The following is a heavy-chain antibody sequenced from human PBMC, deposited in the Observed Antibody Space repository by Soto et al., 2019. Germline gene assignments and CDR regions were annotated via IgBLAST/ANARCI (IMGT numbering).Heavy chain of an antibody. CDR1: GYSFTSYW. Sequence: GESLKISCKGSGYSFTSYWIGWVRQMPGKGLEWMGIIYPGDSGTRYSPSFQGQVTISADKSISTAYLQWSSLKASDTAMYYCARRGPDYCSGGSCYRTTFDYWGQGTLVTVSS. CDR3: ARRGPDYCSGGSCYRTTFDY. D-gene: IGHD2-15*01. V-gene: IGHV5-51*01. CDR2: IYPGDSGT. J-gene: IGHJ4*02.